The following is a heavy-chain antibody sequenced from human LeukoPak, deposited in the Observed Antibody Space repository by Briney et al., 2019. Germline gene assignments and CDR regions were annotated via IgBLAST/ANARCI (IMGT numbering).Heavy chain of an antibody. CDR3: AKDRGYYDSRMNFDY. CDR2: IIPSGHTT. V-gene: IGHV3-23*01. Sequence: GGSLRLSCAASGFTFSSHGMNWVRQAPGKGLEWVSGIIPSGHTTYYADSVRGRFTISRDNSKNTLYLQMNSLRAEDTAVYYCAKDRGYYDSRMNFDYWGQGTLVTVSS. J-gene: IGHJ4*02. CDR1: GFTFSSHG. D-gene: IGHD3-22*01.